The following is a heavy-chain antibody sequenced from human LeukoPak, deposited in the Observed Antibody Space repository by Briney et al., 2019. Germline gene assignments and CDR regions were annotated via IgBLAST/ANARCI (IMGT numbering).Heavy chain of an antibody. CDR3: ARDYGPRGAFDI. CDR1: GFTFSSYS. J-gene: IGHJ3*02. CDR2: IWYDGSNK. V-gene: IGHV3-33*08. Sequence: GGSLRLSCAASGFTFSSYSMNWVRQAPGKGLEWVAVIWYDGSNKYYADSVKGRFTISRDNSKNTLYLQMNSLRAEDTAVYYCARDYGPRGAFDIWGQGTKVTVSS. D-gene: IGHD3-10*01.